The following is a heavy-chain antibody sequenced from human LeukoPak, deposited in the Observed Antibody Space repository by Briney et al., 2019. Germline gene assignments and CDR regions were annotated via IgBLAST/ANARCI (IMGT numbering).Heavy chain of an antibody. V-gene: IGHV3-66*01. D-gene: IGHD4-17*01. CDR1: GFTVSSNY. CDR3: ARKGVTSKAFDI. CDR2: IYSGGST. J-gene: IGHJ3*02. Sequence: GGSLRLSCAASGFTVSSNYMSWVRQAPGKGLEWVSVIYSGGSTYYADSVKGRFTISRDNSKNSLYLQMNSLRAEDTAVYYCARKGVTSKAFDIWGQGTMVTVSS.